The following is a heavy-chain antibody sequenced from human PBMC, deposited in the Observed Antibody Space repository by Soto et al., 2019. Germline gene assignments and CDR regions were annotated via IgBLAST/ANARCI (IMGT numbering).Heavy chain of an antibody. J-gene: IGHJ4*02. CDR1: GYTFTGYY. V-gene: IGHV1-2*02. CDR2: INPNSGGT. CDR3: ARFAVRGVIIDY. Sequence: ASVKVSCKASGYTFTGYYMHWVRQAPEQGLEWMGWINPNSGGTNYAQKFQGRVTMTRDTSISTAYMELSRLRSDDTAVYYCARFAVRGVIIDYWGQGTLVTVSS. D-gene: IGHD3-10*01.